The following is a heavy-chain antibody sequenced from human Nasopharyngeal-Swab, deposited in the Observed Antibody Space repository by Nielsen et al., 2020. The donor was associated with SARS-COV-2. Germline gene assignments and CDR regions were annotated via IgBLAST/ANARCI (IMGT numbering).Heavy chain of an antibody. CDR3: AREHGRAGRENDAFDI. V-gene: IGHV3-30*03. CDR2: ISYDGSNE. CDR1: GFTFSSSG. Sequence: GESLKISCAASGFTFSSSGMDWVRQAPGKGLEWVAVISYDGSNEYYGDSVKGRFTISRDNSKNTLYLQMNSLRAEDTAVYYCAREHGRAGRENDAFDIWGQGTMVTVSS. J-gene: IGHJ3*02.